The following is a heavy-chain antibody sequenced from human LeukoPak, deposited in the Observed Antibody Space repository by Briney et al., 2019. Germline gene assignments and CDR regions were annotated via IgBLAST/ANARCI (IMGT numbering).Heavy chain of an antibody. J-gene: IGHJ4*02. Sequence: SETLSLTCAVYGGSFSGYYWSWIRQPPGKGLEWIGEINHSGSTNYNPSLKSRVTISVDTSKNQFSLKLSSVTAADTAVYYCARGRRIVVVPAAFYFDYWGQGTLVSVCS. CDR2: INHSGST. CDR1: GGSFSGYY. D-gene: IGHD2-2*01. V-gene: IGHV4-34*01. CDR3: ARGRRIVVVPAAFYFDY.